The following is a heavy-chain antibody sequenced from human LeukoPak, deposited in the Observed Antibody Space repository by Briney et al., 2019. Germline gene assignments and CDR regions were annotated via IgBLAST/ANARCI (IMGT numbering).Heavy chain of an antibody. CDR3: ASLVWFGEFRDAFDI. J-gene: IGHJ3*02. V-gene: IGHV3-23*01. D-gene: IGHD3-10*01. CDR2: ISSSGVTT. CDR1: GFTFSSYA. Sequence: GGSLRLSCAVSGFTFSSYAMSWVRQAPGEGLEWVSSISSSGVTTYYADSVKGRFTISRDNSKNTLYLQMNSLRAEDTAVYYCASLVWFGEFRDAFDIWGQGTMVTVSS.